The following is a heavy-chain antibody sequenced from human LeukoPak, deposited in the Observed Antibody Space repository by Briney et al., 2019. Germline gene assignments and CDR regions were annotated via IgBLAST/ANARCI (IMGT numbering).Heavy chain of an antibody. CDR3: ARDEYKADAY. V-gene: IGHV3-23*01. CDR1: GFTFSSYA. J-gene: IGHJ4*02. D-gene: IGHD2/OR15-2a*01. CDR2: ISGNGDST. Sequence: PGGSLRLSCTASGFTFSSYAMDWVRQAPGQGQDWISVISGNGDSTHYAASVKGRFTISRDNSGNTVYLQMNSLRAEDTAIYYCARDEYKADAYWGQGTLVTVSS.